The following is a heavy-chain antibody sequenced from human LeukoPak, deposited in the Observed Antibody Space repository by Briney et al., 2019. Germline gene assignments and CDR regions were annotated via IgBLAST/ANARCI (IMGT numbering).Heavy chain of an antibody. Sequence: GGSLRLSCAASGFTFSSYGMHWVLQAPGKGLEWVAFIRYDGSNKYYADSVKGRFTISRDNSKNTLYLQMNSLRAEDTAVYYCAKDVRYVEYFRHWGQGTVVTVSS. V-gene: IGHV3-30*02. D-gene: IGHD3-10*02. CDR3: AKDVRYVEYFRH. CDR1: GFTFSSYG. J-gene: IGHJ1*01. CDR2: IRYDGSNK.